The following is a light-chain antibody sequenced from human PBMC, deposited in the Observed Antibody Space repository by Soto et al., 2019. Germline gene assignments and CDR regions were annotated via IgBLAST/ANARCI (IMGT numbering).Light chain of an antibody. CDR3: QQYNTWPLT. CDR1: QSVSSK. CDR2: VAS. Sequence: EIVMTQSPATLSVSPGERATLSCRASQSVSSKLAWYQQIPGQAPRLLIYVASIRATGIPDRFSGRGSGTEFTLTISSLQSEDFGVYYCQQYNTWPLTFGGGTKVEIK. V-gene: IGKV3-15*01. J-gene: IGKJ4*01.